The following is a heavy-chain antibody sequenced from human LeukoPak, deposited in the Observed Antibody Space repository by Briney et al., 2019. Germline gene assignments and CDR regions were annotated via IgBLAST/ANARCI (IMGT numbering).Heavy chain of an antibody. Sequence: TGGSLRLSCAASGFTFSSHAMSWARQAPGKGLEWVSSISDAGGRTYYADSVKGRFTISRDDSKNTLDLQMNSLRAEDTAVYYCARVRFGESIDYWGQGTLVTVSS. CDR3: ARVRFGESIDY. J-gene: IGHJ4*02. CDR1: GFTFSSHA. CDR2: ISDAGGRT. V-gene: IGHV3-23*01. D-gene: IGHD3-10*01.